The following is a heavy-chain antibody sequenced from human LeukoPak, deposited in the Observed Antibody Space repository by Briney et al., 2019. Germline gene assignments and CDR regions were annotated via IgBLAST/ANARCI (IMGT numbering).Heavy chain of an antibody. CDR3: ARHAVRGVIAENWFDP. Sequence: ASVKVSCKASGYTFTSYGISWVRQAPGHGLEWMGWISAYSGNTNYAQKLQGRVTTTTDTSTRTAYMELRSLRSDDTAVYYCARHAVRGVIAENWFDPWGQGTLVTVSS. V-gene: IGHV1-18*01. CDR1: GYTFTSYG. D-gene: IGHD3-10*01. CDR2: ISAYSGNT. J-gene: IGHJ5*02.